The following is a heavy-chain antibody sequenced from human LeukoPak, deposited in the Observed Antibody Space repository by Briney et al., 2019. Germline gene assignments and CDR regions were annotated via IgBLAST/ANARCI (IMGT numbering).Heavy chain of an antibody. V-gene: IGHV3-23*01. CDR1: GFTFSSYA. D-gene: IGHD1-7*01. Sequence: QAGGSLRLSCAASGFTFSSYAMSWVRQAPGKGLEWVSAISGSGGSTYYADSVRGRFTISRDNSKNTLYLQMNSLRAEDTAVYYCAKSMVLELPFYFNYWGQGTLVTVSS. CDR2: ISGSGGST. CDR3: AKSMVLELPFYFNY. J-gene: IGHJ4*02.